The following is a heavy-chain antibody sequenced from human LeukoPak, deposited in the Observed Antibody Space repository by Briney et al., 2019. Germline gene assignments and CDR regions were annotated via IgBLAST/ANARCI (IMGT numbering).Heavy chain of an antibody. Sequence: GGSLRLSCAASGFTFSSYAMSWVRQAPGKGLEWVSAISGSGGSTYYADSVKGRCTISRDNSKNTLYLQMNSLRAEDTAVYYCAKVRRFTAYCGGDCYPHFDYWGQGTLVTVSS. CDR3: AKVRRFTAYCGGDCYPHFDY. J-gene: IGHJ4*02. D-gene: IGHD2-21*01. CDR1: GFTFSSYA. V-gene: IGHV3-23*01. CDR2: ISGSGGST.